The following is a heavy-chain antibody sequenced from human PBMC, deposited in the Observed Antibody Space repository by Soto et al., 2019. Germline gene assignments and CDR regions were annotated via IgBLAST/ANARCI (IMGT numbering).Heavy chain of an antibody. CDR1: GFSIRTNGGG. CDR3: AREGAIVPRFFDP. J-gene: IGHJ5*02. CDR2: IYWNDDK. D-gene: IGHD1-26*01. Sequence: SGPTLGYPTQTPTLICTFSGFSIRTNGGGVGWIRQLPGKALEWLALIYWNDDKRYSPSLKSRLTITKDTSKNQVILTMTNLDPVDTATYYCAREGAIVPRFFDPWGQGTVVTGSS. V-gene: IGHV2-5*01.